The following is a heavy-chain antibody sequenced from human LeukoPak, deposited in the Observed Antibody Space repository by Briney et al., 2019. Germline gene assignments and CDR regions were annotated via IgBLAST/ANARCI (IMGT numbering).Heavy chain of an antibody. Sequence: PGRSLRLSCAASGFTFSSYGMHWVRQAPGKGLEWVAVISYDGSNKYYADSVKGRFTISRDNSKNTLYLQMNSLRAEDTAVYYCAKDPDSSSWSREYYFDYWGQGTLVTVSS. D-gene: IGHD6-13*01. CDR1: GFTFSSYG. J-gene: IGHJ4*02. V-gene: IGHV3-30*18. CDR2: ISYDGSNK. CDR3: AKDPDSSSWSREYYFDY.